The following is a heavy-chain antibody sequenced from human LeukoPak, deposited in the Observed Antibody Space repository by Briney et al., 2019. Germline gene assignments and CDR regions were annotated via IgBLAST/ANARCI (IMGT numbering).Heavy chain of an antibody. CDR3: AKDLTRSSPFDY. CDR1: GFTFSIYG. J-gene: IGHJ4*02. CDR2: IRYDGSNK. V-gene: IGHV3-30*02. Sequence: GGSLRLSCAASGFTFSIYGMHWVRQAPGKGLEWVAFIRYDGSNKYYADSVKGRFTISRDNSKNTLYLQMNSLRAEDTAVYYCAKDLTRSSPFDYWGQGTLVTVSS. D-gene: IGHD6-13*01.